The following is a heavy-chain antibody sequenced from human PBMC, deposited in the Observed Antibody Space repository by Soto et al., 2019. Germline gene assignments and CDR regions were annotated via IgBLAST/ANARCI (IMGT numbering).Heavy chain of an antibody. J-gene: IGHJ5*02. CDR3: AKVTGGRRGNWFDP. D-gene: IGHD2-15*01. CDR1: GFTFSSYA. Sequence: PGGSLRLSCAASGFTFSSYAMSWVRQAPGKGLERVSAISGSGGSTYYADSVKGRFTISRDNSKNTLYLQMNSLRAEDTAVYYCAKVTGGRRGNWFDPWGQGTLVTVSS. V-gene: IGHV3-23*01. CDR2: ISGSGGST.